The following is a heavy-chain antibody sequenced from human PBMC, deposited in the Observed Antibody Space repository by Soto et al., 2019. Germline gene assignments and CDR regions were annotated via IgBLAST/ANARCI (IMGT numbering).Heavy chain of an antibody. CDR1: GGSIRSYY. V-gene: IGHV4-59*01. J-gene: IGHJ5*02. CDR2: IYYSGST. D-gene: IGHD2-2*01. Sequence: SETLSLTCTVSGGSIRSYYWSWIRQPPGKGLEWIGYIYYSGSTNYNPSLKSRATISVDTSKNQFSLKLSSVTAADTAVYYCAREKNGCSSTSCYRWFDPWGQGTLVTVSS. CDR3: AREKNGCSSTSCYRWFDP.